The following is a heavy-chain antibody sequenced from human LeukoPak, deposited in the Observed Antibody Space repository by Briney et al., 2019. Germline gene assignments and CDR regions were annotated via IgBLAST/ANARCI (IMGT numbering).Heavy chain of an antibody. CDR1: GYTFTGYY. Sequence: ASVKVSCKASGYTFTGYYMHWVRQAPGHGLEWMGRINPNSGGTNYAQKFQGRVTMTRDTSISTAYMELSRLRSDDTAVYYCASLLIAAAGPGLFDPWGQGTLVTVSS. V-gene: IGHV1-2*06. J-gene: IGHJ5*02. CDR2: INPNSGGT. CDR3: ASLLIAAAGPGLFDP. D-gene: IGHD6-13*01.